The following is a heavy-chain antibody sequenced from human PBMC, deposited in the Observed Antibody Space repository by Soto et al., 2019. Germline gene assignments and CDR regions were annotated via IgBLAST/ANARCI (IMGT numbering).Heavy chain of an antibody. CDR1: GFTFSNAW. CDR2: IKSKTDGGTT. CDR3: TTDDPINRN. J-gene: IGHJ4*02. V-gene: IGHV3-15*01. Sequence: GGSLRLSCAASGFTFSNAWMSWVRQAPGKGLEWVGRIKSKTDGGTTDYAAPVKGRFTISRDDSKNMVFLQMNSLKIEDTAVYYCTTDDPINRNWGQGTLVTVSS.